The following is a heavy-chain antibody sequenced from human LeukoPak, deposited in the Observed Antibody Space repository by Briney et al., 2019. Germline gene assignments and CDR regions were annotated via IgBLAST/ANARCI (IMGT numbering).Heavy chain of an antibody. CDR3: AKVRGVVIQYYFDY. D-gene: IGHD3-3*01. Sequence: GGSLRLSCAASGFTFSIYAMSWVRQAPGKGLEWVSAISGSGGSTYYADSVKGRLTISRDNSKNTMYLQMNRLRAEDTAVYYCAKVRGVVIQYYFDYWGQGTLVTVSS. V-gene: IGHV3-23*01. J-gene: IGHJ4*02. CDR2: ISGSGGST. CDR1: GFTFSIYA.